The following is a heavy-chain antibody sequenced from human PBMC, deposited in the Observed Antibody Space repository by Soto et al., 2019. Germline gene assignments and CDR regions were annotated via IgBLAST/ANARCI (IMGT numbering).Heavy chain of an antibody. Sequence: GGSLRLSCAASGFTFSSYWMLWVRQAPGEGLLWLSRINSDGSDTNYADSVKGRFTISRDNAKNTLYLQLSSLRAEDTAVYYCTRASPIYGSGSYYSLYYYYMDVWGKGTTVTVSS. D-gene: IGHD3-10*01. CDR3: TRASPIYGSGSYYSLYYYYMDV. CDR2: INSDGSDT. CDR1: GFTFSSYW. V-gene: IGHV3-74*01. J-gene: IGHJ6*03.